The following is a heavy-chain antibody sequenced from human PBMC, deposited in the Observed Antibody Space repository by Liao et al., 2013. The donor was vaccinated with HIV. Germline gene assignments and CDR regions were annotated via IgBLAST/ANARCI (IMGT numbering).Heavy chain of an antibody. V-gene: IGHV4-61*02. CDR3: ARERGAFDI. CDR1: GGSIRSGSYY. J-gene: IGHJ3*02. CDR2: IYTSGST. Sequence: QVQLQESGPGLVKPSQTLSLTCTVSGGSIRSGSYYWSWTRQPAGKGLEWIGRIYTSGSTNYNPSLKSRVTISIDTSKNQFSLNLNSVTAADTAVYYCARERGAFDIWGQGTMVTVSS.